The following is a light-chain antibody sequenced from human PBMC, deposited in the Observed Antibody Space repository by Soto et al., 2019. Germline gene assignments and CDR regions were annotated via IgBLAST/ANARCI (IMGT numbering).Light chain of an antibody. J-gene: IGKJ4*01. Sequence: EIVLTQSPGTLSLSQGERATLSCRASQSVSSSYLAWYQQKPGQAPRLLIYGASSRATGIPDRFSGSGSGTDFTLTISILEPEDFAVYYCQPYGSSPLTFGGGTRVDIK. CDR1: QSVSSSY. CDR2: GAS. V-gene: IGKV3-20*01. CDR3: QPYGSSPLT.